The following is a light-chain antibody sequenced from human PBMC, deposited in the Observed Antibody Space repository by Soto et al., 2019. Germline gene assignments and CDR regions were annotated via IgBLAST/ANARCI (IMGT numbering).Light chain of an antibody. Sequence: DIQMTQSPSSLSASVGGRVTITCRASQNIKNYLNWYQQKPGKAPKLLIYASSSLQSGVPSRFSGSGSGADFILTISSLQSEDFATYYRQQSYSTPITFGQGTRLEIK. CDR1: QNIKNY. V-gene: IGKV1-39*01. CDR3: QQSYSTPIT. J-gene: IGKJ5*01. CDR2: ASS.